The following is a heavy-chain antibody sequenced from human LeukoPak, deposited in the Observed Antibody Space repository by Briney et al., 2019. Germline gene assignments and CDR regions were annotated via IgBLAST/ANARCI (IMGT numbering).Heavy chain of an antibody. J-gene: IGHJ3*02. CDR3: TRYELATDAFDI. D-gene: IGHD1-7*01. CDR1: GFTLSDHY. CDR2: SRNKANRHTT. V-gene: IGHV3-72*01. Sequence: GGSLRLSCAVSGFTLSDHYMDWVRQAPGKGLEWVGRSRNKANRHTTEYAASLKDRFSISRDDSKNSLYLQVNNLKTEDTAVYYCTRYELATDAFDIWGQGTIVTVSS.